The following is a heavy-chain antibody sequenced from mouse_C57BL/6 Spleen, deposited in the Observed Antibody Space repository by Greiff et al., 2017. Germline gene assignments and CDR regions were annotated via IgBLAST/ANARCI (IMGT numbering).Heavy chain of an antibody. J-gene: IGHJ1*03. D-gene: IGHD1-1*01. Sequence: QVQLQQPGAELVKPGASVKMSCKASGYTFTSYWITWVKQRPGQGLEWIGDIYPGSGSTNYNEKFKSKATLTVDTSSSTAYMQLSSLTSEDSAVYYCAITTVVATSYWYFDVWGTGTTVTVSS. CDR3: AITTVVATSYWYFDV. CDR1: GYTFTSYW. V-gene: IGHV1-55*01. CDR2: IYPGSGST.